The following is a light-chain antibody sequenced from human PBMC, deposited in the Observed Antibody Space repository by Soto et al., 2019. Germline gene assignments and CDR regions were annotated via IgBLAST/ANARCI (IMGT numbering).Light chain of an antibody. V-gene: IGLV1-44*01. J-gene: IGLJ2*01. CDR3: AAWEDSLNGVV. Sequence: QSVLTQPPSASGTPGQRVTISCSGSSSNIGSNTVNWYQQRPGTAPKLRIYSTNQRPSGVPDLFSGSKSGTSDSLAISGLQSEDEADYYCAAWEDSLNGVVFGGGTKLTVL. CDR2: STN. CDR1: SSNIGSNT.